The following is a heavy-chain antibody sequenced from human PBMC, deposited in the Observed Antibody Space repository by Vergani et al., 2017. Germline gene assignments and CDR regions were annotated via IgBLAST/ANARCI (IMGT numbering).Heavy chain of an antibody. CDR3: ARGDRDGYYLGVWYFDY. Sequence: QVQLVQSGAEVKKPGASVKVSCKASGYTFTSYAMHWVRQAPGQRLEWMGWINAGNGNTKYSQKFQGRVTITRDTSASTAYMELSSLRSEDTAVYYCARGDRDGYYLGVWYFDYWGQGTLVTVSS. CDR1: GYTFTSYA. J-gene: IGHJ4*02. CDR2: INAGNGNT. D-gene: IGHD5-24*01. V-gene: IGHV1-3*01.